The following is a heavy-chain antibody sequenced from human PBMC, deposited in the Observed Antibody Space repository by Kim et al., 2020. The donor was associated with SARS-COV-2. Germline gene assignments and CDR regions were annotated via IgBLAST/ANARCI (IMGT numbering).Heavy chain of an antibody. V-gene: IGHV3-23*01. J-gene: IGHJ4*02. D-gene: IGHD3-22*01. Sequence: GGSLRLSCAASGFTFSSYAMSWVRQAPGKGLEWVSAISGSGGSTYYADSVKGRFTISRDNSKNTLYLQMNSLRAEDTAVYYCAKGKDYYDSSGHLDYWGQGTLVTVSS. CDR2: ISGSGGST. CDR1: GFTFSSYA. CDR3: AKGKDYYDSSGHLDY.